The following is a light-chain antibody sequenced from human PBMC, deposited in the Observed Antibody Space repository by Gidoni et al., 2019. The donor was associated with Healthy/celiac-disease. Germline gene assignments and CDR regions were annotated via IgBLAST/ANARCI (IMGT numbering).Light chain of an antibody. J-gene: IGKJ2*01. V-gene: IGKV1-33*01. Sequence: DIQMTQSPSSLSASVGDRVTITCQASQDISNYLNWYQQKPGKAPKLLIYDASNLETGVPSRFSGSGSGTDFTFTISSLQPEDIATYYCQQYDNLRPYTFXQXTKLEIK. CDR1: QDISNY. CDR2: DAS. CDR3: QQYDNLRPYT.